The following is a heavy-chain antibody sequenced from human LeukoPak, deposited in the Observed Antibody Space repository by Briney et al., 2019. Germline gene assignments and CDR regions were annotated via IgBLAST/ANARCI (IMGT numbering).Heavy chain of an antibody. V-gene: IGHV4-59*08. D-gene: IGHD3-9*01. CDR2: IYYSGST. CDR3: ARFMYYDILTGSLGGFDY. CDR1: GGSMSNIYY. Sequence: SETLSLTCNVSGGSMSNIYYWGWIRQPPGKGLEWIGYIYYSGSTNYNPSLKSRVTISVDTSKNQFSLKLSSVTTADTAVYYCARFMYYDILTGSLGGFDYWGQGTLVTVSS. J-gene: IGHJ4*02.